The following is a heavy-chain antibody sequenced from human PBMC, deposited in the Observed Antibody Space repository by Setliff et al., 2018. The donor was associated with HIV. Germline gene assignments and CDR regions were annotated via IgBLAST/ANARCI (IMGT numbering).Heavy chain of an antibody. V-gene: IGHV4-38-2*02. Sequence: SETLSLTCTVSGYSISSGYYWGWIRQPPGKGLEWVGSVFYSGNTYYNPSLKSRVTISLDTSKSQFSLSLRSLTAADTAVYYCASWHGGQEAFEIWGQGTKVTVSS. D-gene: IGHD3-16*01. CDR1: GYSISSGYY. J-gene: IGHJ3*02. CDR2: VFYSGNT. CDR3: ASWHGGQEAFEI.